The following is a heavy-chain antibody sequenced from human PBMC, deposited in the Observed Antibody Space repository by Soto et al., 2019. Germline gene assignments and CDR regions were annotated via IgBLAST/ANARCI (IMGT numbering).Heavy chain of an antibody. CDR3: AKDQPNTEDNFIIVFFFQAEDVIRDL. J-gene: IGHJ2*01. CDR2: ISGSGVRQ. V-gene: IGHV3-23*01. Sequence: VCQKTGKGREWGSAISGSGVRQYYAESVKGRFTISRDNSKNRLYLQMKSLRAEDTAVYYCAKDQPNTEDNFIIVFFFQAEDVIRDL. D-gene: IGHD2-15*01.